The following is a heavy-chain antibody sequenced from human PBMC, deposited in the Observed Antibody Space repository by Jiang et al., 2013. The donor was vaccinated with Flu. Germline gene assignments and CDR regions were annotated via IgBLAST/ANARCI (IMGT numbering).Heavy chain of an antibody. V-gene: IGHV1-46*01. D-gene: IGHD2-2*01. CDR2: INPNGGST. Sequence: VQLVESGAEVKKPGASVKVSCKASGYTFTSDYIHWVRQAPGQGLEWMGIINPNGGSTTYSQKFQGRVTMTRDTSTSTVYMELSSLRSEDTAVYYCARNPGGLAPANRLFYFYMDVWGKGTTVTVSS. J-gene: IGHJ6*03. CDR1: GYTFTSDY. CDR3: ARNPGGLAPANRLFYFYMDV.